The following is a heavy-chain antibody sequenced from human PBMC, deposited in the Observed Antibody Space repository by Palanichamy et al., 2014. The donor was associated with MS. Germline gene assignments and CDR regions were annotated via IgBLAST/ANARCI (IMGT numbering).Heavy chain of an antibody. V-gene: IGHV4-61*01. Sequence: VQLQESGPGLMKPSETLSLTCTVSGGSVSSGSYYWSWIRQPPGKGLERIGYIYYSGSTNYNPSLKSRVTISVDTSKNQFSLKLSSVTAADTAVYYCARDWGYSRLSGYYGMDVWGQGTTVTVSS. CDR3: ARDWGYSRLSGYYGMDV. CDR2: IYYSGST. D-gene: IGHD5-18*01. CDR1: GGSVSSGSYY. J-gene: IGHJ6*02.